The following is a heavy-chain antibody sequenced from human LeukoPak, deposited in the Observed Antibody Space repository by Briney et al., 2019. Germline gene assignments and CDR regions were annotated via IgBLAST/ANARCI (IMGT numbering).Heavy chain of an antibody. Sequence: GGSLRLSCAASGFTFSSYAMSWVRQAPGKGLEWVSAISGSGGSTYYADSVKGRFTISRDNSKNTLYLQMNSLRAEDTAVYYCAKGDTARENYYYYGMGVWGQGTTVTVSS. V-gene: IGHV3-23*01. D-gene: IGHD5-18*01. CDR2: ISGSGGST. J-gene: IGHJ6*02. CDR1: GFTFSSYA. CDR3: AKGDTARENYYYYGMGV.